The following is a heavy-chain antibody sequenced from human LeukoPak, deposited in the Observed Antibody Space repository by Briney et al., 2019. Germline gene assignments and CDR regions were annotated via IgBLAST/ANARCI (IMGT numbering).Heavy chain of an antibody. Sequence: SETLSLTCTVSGGSISSSSYYWGWIRQPPGKGLEWIGSTYYSGSTYYNPSLKSRVTISVDTSKNQFSLKLSPVTAADTAVYYCARREVVAVNNWFDPWGQGTLVTVSS. D-gene: IGHD2-15*01. CDR3: ARREVVAVNNWFDP. CDR2: TYYSGST. V-gene: IGHV4-39*01. CDR1: GGSISSSSYY. J-gene: IGHJ5*02.